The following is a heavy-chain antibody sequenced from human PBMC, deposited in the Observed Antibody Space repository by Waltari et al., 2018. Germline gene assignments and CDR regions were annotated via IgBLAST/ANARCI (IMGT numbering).Heavy chain of an antibody. CDR1: GGSISSGSYY. V-gene: IGHV4-61*09. J-gene: IGHJ4*02. CDR3: ARESNSYGYVTGLDY. CDR2: IYTSGST. Sequence: QVQLQESGPGLVKPSQTLSLTCTVSGGSISSGSYYWSWIRQPAGKGLEWIGYIYTSGSTNYNPSLKSRVTISVDTSKNQFSLKLSSVTAADTAVYYCARESNSYGYVTGLDYWGQGTLVTVSS. D-gene: IGHD5-18*01.